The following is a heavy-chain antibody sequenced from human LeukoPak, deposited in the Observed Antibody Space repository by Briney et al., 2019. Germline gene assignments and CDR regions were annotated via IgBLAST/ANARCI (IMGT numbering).Heavy chain of an antibody. CDR1: GGSISSYY. CDR3: ASEPTPYYYGSGSIPDY. D-gene: IGHD3-10*01. CDR2: IYHSGSI. Sequence: SETLSLTCTVSGGSISSYYWSWIRQPPGKGLEWIGSIYHSGSIYYNPSLKSQVTISVDTSKNQFSLKLSSVTAADTAVYYCASEPTPYYYGSGSIPDYWGQGTLVTVSS. V-gene: IGHV4-59*12. J-gene: IGHJ4*02.